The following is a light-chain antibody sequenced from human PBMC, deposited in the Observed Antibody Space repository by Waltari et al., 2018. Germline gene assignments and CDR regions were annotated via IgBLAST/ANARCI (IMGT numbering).Light chain of an antibody. Sequence: DIQMTQSPSTLSASVGDRVTLTCRGSQSISSWLAWYQPQPGKAPKLLIYQASSLESGVPSRFSGSGAGTEFTLTISSLQPDDVATYYCKQYNSYPWTFGQGTKVEIK. CDR3: KQYNSYPWT. CDR2: QAS. J-gene: IGKJ1*01. V-gene: IGKV1-5*03. CDR1: QSISSW.